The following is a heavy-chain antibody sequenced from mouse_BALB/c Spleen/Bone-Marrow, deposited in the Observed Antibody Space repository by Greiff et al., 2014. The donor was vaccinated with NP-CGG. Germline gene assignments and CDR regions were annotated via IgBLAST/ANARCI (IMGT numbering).Heavy chain of an antibody. J-gene: IGHJ2*01. D-gene: IGHD1-1*01. CDR3: ARHTLYYYPSDY. Sequence: EVQLVESGGGLVKPGGSLKLSCAASGFAFSSYDMSWVRQTPEKRLEWVAFISSGGDNTYYPDTVKGRFTISRDNAKNTLYLKMSSLKSEDTAKYYCARHTLYYYPSDYWGQGTTLTVSS. CDR1: GFAFSSYD. CDR2: ISSGGDNT. V-gene: IGHV5-12-1*01.